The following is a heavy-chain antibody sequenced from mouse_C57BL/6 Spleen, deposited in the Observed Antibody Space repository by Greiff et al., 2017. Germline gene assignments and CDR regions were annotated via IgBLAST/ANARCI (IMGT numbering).Heavy chain of an antibody. Sequence: VQLQQSGAELVQPGASVKVSCKASVYTFTSYWMHWVKQRPGQGLEWLGRIHPSDSDNNYNQKFKGKATLTVDKSSSTAYMQLSSLTSEDSAVYYCASGGISLYWGQGTTLTVSS. CDR1: VYTFTSYW. CDR2: IHPSDSDN. J-gene: IGHJ2*01. V-gene: IGHV1-74*01. CDR3: ASGGISLY.